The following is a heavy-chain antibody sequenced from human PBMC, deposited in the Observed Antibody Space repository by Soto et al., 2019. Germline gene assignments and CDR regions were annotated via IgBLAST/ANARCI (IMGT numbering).Heavy chain of an antibody. J-gene: IGHJ6*02. Sequence: EVQLVESGGGLVQPGGSLRLSCEASGFTFRNYDMHWVRQGTGKGLEWVSGISAAGDPDYADSVEGRCTISRENAQNSFCLQMNSLRVGDTAGYYCARTDRDFYGLDVWGQGTTVIVSS. CDR3: ARTDRDFYGLDV. V-gene: IGHV3-13*05. CDR2: ISAAGDP. CDR1: GFTFRNYD.